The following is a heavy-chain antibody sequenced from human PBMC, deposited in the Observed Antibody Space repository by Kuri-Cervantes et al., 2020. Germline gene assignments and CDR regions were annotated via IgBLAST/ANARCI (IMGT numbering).Heavy chain of an antibody. Sequence: SETLSLTCAVYGGSFSGYYWSWIRQPPGKGLEWIGGIKHSGSTNDNPSLKSRVTISVDTSKNQFSLKLSSVTAVDTAVYYCAREKGDYVGWFDPWGQGILVTVSS. J-gene: IGHJ5*02. V-gene: IGHV4-34*01. CDR1: GGSFSGYY. D-gene: IGHD4-23*01. CDR2: IKHSGST. CDR3: AREKGDYVGWFDP.